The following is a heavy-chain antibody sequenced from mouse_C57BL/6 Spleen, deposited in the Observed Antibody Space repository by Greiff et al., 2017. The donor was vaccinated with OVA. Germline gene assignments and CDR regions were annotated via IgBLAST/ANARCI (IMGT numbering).Heavy chain of an antibody. V-gene: IGHV3-6*01. CDR1: GYSITSGSY. CDR3: ARNDYDAMDY. J-gene: IGHJ4*01. CDR2: ICYVGSN. Sequence: VQLQQSGPGFVKPSQSLSLTCSVTGYSITSGSYWNWVRQFPGKKLEWLGYICYVGSNNYTPSVKNRISITRDTPMNQFFLKLNSVTTEDIASYYCARNDYDAMDYWGQGTSVTVSS.